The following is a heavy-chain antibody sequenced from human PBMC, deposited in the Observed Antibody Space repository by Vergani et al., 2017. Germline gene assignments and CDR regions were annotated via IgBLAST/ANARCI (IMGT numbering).Heavy chain of an antibody. CDR3: ARRSGIGYDIFSGTQYLFDF. J-gene: IGHJ4*02. CDR2: IYRTGRT. V-gene: IGHV4-38-2*01. CDR1: GFSIDTGYY. Sequence: QVQLQESGPGLVKPSETLSLTCAVSGFSIDTGYYWDWIRQPPGKGLEWIGRIYRTGRTHFNPSLKSRVTISVDTSNNHFSLGLNSLTAADTAVYYCARRSGIGYDIFSGTQYLFDFWGQGTLVTVSS. D-gene: IGHD3-9*01.